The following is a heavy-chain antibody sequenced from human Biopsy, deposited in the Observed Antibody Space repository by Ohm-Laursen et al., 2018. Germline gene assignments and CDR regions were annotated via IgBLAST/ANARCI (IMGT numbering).Heavy chain of an antibody. D-gene: IGHD2-8*01. CDR3: AKCMTGGSNYYFHH. J-gene: IGHJ4*02. Sequence: RSLRLSCAASGFTFDDYAMHWVRQAPGKGLEWVSAISWNSGSIDYADSVKGRFTISRDNAENSPYLQMNSLRGEDTAVYYCAKCMTGGSNYYFHHCGQGTLVTVSS. CDR1: GFTFDDYA. V-gene: IGHV3-9*01. CDR2: ISWNSGSI.